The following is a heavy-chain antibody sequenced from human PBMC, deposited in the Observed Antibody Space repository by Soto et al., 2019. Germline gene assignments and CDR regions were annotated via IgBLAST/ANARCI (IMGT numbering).Heavy chain of an antibody. V-gene: IGHV3-15*07. CDR3: TTGRWWTYYFDN. CDR2: IKTKTDGGTA. J-gene: IGHJ4*02. CDR1: GFTFRNAW. D-gene: IGHD2-15*01. Sequence: GGSLRLSCAASGFTFRNAWMDWVRQAPGKGLEWVGRIKTKTDGGTADYAAPVKGRFTISRDDSKDTLYLQMNSLKTEDTAVYYCTTGRWWTYYFDNWGQGTLVTVSS.